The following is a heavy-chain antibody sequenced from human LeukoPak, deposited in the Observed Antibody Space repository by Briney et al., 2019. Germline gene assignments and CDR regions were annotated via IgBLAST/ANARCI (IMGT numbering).Heavy chain of an antibody. J-gene: IGHJ4*02. CDR3: ARGEVSASLYYFDF. CDR2: VSGYTANT. V-gene: IGHV1-18*01. D-gene: IGHD2-2*01. CDR1: GYTFTTYG. Sequence: ASVKASCKTSGYTFTTYGVSWVRQAPGQGLEWMGWVSGYTANTNYAERFQGRVTMTTDTSTSTVYLELTSLRSDDTAVYYCARGEVSASLYYFDFWGQGTLVTVS.